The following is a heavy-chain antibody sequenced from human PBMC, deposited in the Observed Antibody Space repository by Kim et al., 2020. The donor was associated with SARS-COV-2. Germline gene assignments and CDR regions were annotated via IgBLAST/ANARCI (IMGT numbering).Heavy chain of an antibody. V-gene: IGHV6-1*01. D-gene: IGHD5-12*01. Sequence: NNDYALSGQSRITINTEPSKNQFSLQLNSVTPEDTAVYYCARGWLRPGFDYWGQGTLVTVSS. CDR3: ARGWLRPGFDY. CDR2: NN. J-gene: IGHJ4*02.